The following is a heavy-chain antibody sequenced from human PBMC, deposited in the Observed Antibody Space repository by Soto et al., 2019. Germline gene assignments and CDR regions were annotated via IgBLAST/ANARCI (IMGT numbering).Heavy chain of an antibody. D-gene: IGHD1-26*01. CDR2: ISGDGINT. Sequence: QIQLVESGGDVVQPGKSLRLSCAASGFNFGFFGMHWVRQAPGKGVEWVAFISGDGINTQYADSVRGRFTLSRDYSRKTMYLQMDSLRDEDTALYYCARGNLSFDFDSWGLGTLVTVSS. CDR3: ARGNLSFDFDS. V-gene: IGHV3-30*03. J-gene: IGHJ4*02. CDR1: GFNFGFFG.